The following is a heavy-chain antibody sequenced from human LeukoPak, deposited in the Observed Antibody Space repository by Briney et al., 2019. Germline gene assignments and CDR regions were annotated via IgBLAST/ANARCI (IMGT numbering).Heavy chain of an antibody. Sequence: PSETLSLTCAVYGGSFSGYYWSWIRQPPGKGLEWIGEINHSGSTNYNPSLKSRVTISVDTSKNQFSLKLSSVTAADTAVYYCARGRRYSSSWYAPDYWGQGNLVTVSS. CDR1: GGSFSGYY. V-gene: IGHV4-34*01. CDR2: INHSGST. J-gene: IGHJ4*02. CDR3: ARGRRYSSSWYAPDY. D-gene: IGHD6-13*01.